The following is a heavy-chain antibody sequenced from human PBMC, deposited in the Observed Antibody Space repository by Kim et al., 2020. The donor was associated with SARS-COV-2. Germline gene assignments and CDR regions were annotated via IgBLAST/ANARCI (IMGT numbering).Heavy chain of an antibody. J-gene: IGHJ3*02. CDR3: AKDEVKIYGRQPRRRSVVAFDI. Sequence: GGSLRLSCAASGFTFSSYAMSWVRQAPGKGLEWVSAISGSGGSTYYADSVKGRFTISRDNSKNTLYLQMNSLRAEDTAVYYCAKDEVKIYGRQPRRRSVVAFDIWGQGTMVTVSS. D-gene: IGHD2-21*01. CDR2: ISGSGGST. CDR1: GFTFSSYA. V-gene: IGHV3-23*01.